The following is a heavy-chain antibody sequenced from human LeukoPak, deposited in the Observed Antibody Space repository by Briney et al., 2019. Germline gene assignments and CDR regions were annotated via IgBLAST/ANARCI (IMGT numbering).Heavy chain of an antibody. J-gene: IGHJ4*02. CDR1: GFTFSSCS. Sequence: GGSLRLSCAASGFTFSSCSMNWVRQAPGKGLEWVSSISSSSSYIYYADSVKGRFTISRDNSKNTLYLQMNSLRAEDTAVYYCAKDYETVYWGQGTLVTVSS. CDR2: ISSSSSYI. CDR3: AKDYETVY. V-gene: IGHV3-21*01. D-gene: IGHD3-22*01.